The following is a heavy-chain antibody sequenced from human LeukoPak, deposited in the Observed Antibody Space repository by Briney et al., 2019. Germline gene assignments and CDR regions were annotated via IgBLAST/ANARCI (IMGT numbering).Heavy chain of an antibody. CDR1: GGSFSGYY. V-gene: IGHV4-34*01. Sequence: PSETLSLTCAVYGGSFSGYYWSWIRQPPGKGLEWIGEINHSGSTNYNPSLKSRVTISVDTSKNQFSLKLSSVTAADTAVYYCARGYCSSTSCYKRGTYFDYWGQGTLVTVSS. J-gene: IGHJ4*02. CDR2: INHSGST. D-gene: IGHD2-2*02. CDR3: ARGYCSSTSCYKRGTYFDY.